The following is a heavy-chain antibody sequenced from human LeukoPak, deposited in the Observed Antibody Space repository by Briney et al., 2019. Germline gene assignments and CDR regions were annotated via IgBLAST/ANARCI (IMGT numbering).Heavy chain of an antibody. J-gene: IGHJ3*02. CDR3: ARGISYITMIVVVITGDAFDI. V-gene: IGHV1-8*02. D-gene: IGHD3-22*01. Sequence: ASVKVSCKASGYTFTSYDISWVRQATGQGLEWMGWMNPNSGNTGYAQKFQGRVTMTRDTSTSTVYMELSSLRSEDTAVYYCARGISYITMIVVVITGDAFDIWGQGTMVTVSS. CDR2: MNPNSGNT. CDR1: GYTFTSYD.